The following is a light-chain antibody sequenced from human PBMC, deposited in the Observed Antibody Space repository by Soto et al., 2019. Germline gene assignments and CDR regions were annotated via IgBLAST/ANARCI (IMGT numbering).Light chain of an antibody. CDR1: QSISSW. J-gene: IGKJ1*01. V-gene: IGKV1-5*03. CDR3: QQYNSYSRT. CDR2: KAS. Sequence: DIQMTQSPSTLSPSVGDRVTITCRASQSISSWLAWYKQKPGKAPKLLIYKASSLESGVPSRFSGSGSGTEFTLTISSLQPDDFATYYCQQYNSYSRTFGQGTKVDIK.